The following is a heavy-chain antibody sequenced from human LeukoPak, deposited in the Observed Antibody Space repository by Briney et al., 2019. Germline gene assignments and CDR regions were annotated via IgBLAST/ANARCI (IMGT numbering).Heavy chain of an antibody. V-gene: IGHV4-39*07. CDR1: GGSISSSSYY. CDR3: ARVVDSSGWRYYYYYYMDV. Sequence: TSETLSLTCTVSGGSISSSSYYWGWIRQPPGKGLEWIGSIYYSGSTYYNPSLKSRVTISVDTSKNQFSLKLSSVTAADTAVYYCARVVDSSGWRYYYYYYMDVWGKGTTVTVSS. CDR2: IYYSGST. D-gene: IGHD6-19*01. J-gene: IGHJ6*03.